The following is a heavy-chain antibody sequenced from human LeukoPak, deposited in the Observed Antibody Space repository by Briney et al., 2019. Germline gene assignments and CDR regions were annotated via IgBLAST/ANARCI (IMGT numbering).Heavy chain of an antibody. J-gene: IGHJ4*02. CDR2: IYSGGST. CDR3: SSSAQVIGGGYYFDY. Sequence: GGSLRLFCAASGFTVSSNYMSWVRQAPGKGLEWVSVIYSGGSTYYADSVKGRFTISRHNSKNTLYLQMNSLRAEDTAVYYCSSSAQVIGGGYYFDYWGQGTLVTVSS. CDR1: GFTVSSNY. D-gene: IGHD4-23*01. V-gene: IGHV3-53*04.